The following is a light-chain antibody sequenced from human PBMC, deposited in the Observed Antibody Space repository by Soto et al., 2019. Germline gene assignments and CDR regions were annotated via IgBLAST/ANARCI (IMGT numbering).Light chain of an antibody. J-gene: IGKJ4*01. CDR1: QDIVNY. V-gene: IGKV1-33*01. Sequence: DIQMTQSPSSLSASVGDRVTITCQASQDIVNYLNWYQQKPGKAPELLIYDASNLETGVPSRFSGSGSGTDFTLTISSLQPEDIATYYCQQYEDLLLTFGGGTKVEI. CDR2: DAS. CDR3: QQYEDLLLT.